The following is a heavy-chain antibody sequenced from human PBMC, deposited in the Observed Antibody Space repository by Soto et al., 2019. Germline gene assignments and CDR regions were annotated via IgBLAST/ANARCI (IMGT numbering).Heavy chain of an antibody. V-gene: IGHV4-4*02. J-gene: IGHJ6*02. D-gene: IGHD4-17*01. CDR3: ARDRWTNTVTTDYGMDV. CDR2: IYHSGST. Sequence: TSETLSLTCAVSGGSISSSNWWSWVRQPPGKGLEWTGEIYHSGSTNYNPSLKSRVTISVDKSKNQFSLKLSSVTAADTAVYYCARDRWTNTVTTDYGMDVWGQGTTVTVSS. CDR1: GGSISSSNW.